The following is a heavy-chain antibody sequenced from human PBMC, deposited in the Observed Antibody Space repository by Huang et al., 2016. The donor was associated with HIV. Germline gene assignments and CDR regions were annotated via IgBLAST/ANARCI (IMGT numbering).Heavy chain of an antibody. Sequence: QVQLVESGGGVVQPGGSLRLSCAASGFTFSSYGMHWVRQAPGKGLEWVAFIRYDGSNKYYADSGKGRFTISRDNSKNTLYLQMNSLRAEDTAVYYCAKYRYYGSGGGIDYWGQGTLVTVSS. CDR3: AKYRYYGSGGGIDY. J-gene: IGHJ4*02. CDR2: IRYDGSNK. V-gene: IGHV3-30*02. D-gene: IGHD3-10*01. CDR1: GFTFSSYG.